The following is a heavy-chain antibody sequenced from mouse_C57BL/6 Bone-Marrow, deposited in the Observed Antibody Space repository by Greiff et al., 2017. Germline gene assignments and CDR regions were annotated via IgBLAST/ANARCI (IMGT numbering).Heavy chain of an antibody. Sequence: QVQLQQSGAELVRPGASVKLSCKASGYTFTDYYINWVKQRPGQGLEWIARIYPGSGNTYYNEKFKGKATLTAEKSSSTAYMQLSSLTSEDSAVYFCARSGYYGSSYVLAWFSYWGQGTLVTVSA. CDR1: GYTFTDYY. V-gene: IGHV1-76*01. J-gene: IGHJ3*01. D-gene: IGHD1-1*01. CDR3: ARSGYYGSSYVLAWFSY. CDR2: IYPGSGNT.